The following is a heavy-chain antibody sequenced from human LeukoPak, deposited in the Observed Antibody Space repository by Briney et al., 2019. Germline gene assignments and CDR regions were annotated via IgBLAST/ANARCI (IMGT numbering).Heavy chain of an antibody. CDR3: AREGLWWYDRVDY. D-gene: IGHD4-23*01. Sequence: SQTLSLTCTVSGGSISSGSYYWSWIRQPAGKGLEWIGRIYTSGSTNYNPSLKSRVTISVDTSKNQFSLKLSSVTAADTAVYYCAREGLWWYDRVDYWGQGTLVTVSS. V-gene: IGHV4-61*02. J-gene: IGHJ4*02. CDR1: GGSISSGSYY. CDR2: IYTSGST.